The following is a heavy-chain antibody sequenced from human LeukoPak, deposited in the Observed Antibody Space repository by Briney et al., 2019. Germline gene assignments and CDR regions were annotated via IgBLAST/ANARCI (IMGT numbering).Heavy chain of an antibody. CDR1: GGSISSSSYY. J-gene: IGHJ5*02. CDR2: IYYTGRT. V-gene: IGHV4-39*01. Sequence: SETLSLTCSVSGGSISSSSYYCGWIRQPPGKGLEWIGSIYYTGRTYYNPSLKSRVTTSEDVSKNQFSLTLSSVTAADTAVYYCARLFADNYYDSSGYGGNWFDPWGQGTLVTVSS. CDR3: ARLFADNYYDSSGYGGNWFDP. D-gene: IGHD3-22*01.